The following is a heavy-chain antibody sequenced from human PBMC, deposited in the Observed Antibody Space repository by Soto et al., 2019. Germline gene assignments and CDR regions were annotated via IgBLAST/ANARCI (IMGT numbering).Heavy chain of an antibody. V-gene: IGHV3-33*01. D-gene: IGHD2-15*01. CDR3: ARDGDIVVVVAATGHYYGMDV. CDR1: GFTFSSYG. Sequence: GGSLRLSCAASGFTFSSYGMHWVRQAPGKGLEWVVFILYDGCNKYYADSVKDRFTISRDNSKNTLYLQMNSLRAEDTAVYYCARDGDIVVVVAATGHYYGMDVWGQGTTVTVSS. CDR2: ILYDGCNK. J-gene: IGHJ6*02.